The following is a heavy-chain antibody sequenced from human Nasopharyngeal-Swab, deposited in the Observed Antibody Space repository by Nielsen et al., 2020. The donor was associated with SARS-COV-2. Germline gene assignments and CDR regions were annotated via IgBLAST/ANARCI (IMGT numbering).Heavy chain of an antibody. CDR3: ARDLSRFYGDNSRLGLAEYFQH. J-gene: IGHJ1*01. V-gene: IGHV1-18*01. Sequence: ASVKVSCKASGYTFNSYGISWVRQAPGQGLEWMGWISAYNGNTNYAQKLQGRVTMTTDTSTSTAYMELRSLRSDDTAVYYCARDLSRFYGDNSRLGLAEYFQHWGQGTLVTVSS. CDR1: GYTFNSYG. CDR2: ISAYNGNT. D-gene: IGHD4-23*01.